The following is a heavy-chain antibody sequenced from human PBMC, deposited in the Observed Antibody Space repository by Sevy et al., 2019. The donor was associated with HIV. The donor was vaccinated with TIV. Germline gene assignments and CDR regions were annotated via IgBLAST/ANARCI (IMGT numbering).Heavy chain of an antibody. Sequence: WGSLRLSCAISGFTVNDKYIIWVRQAPGKGLEWVSVIFSSGSTYYADSAKGRFTISRDNSKNTVDLQMNSVRAEDTAVYYCVSLFLSYRSGWSYFDYWGQRTLVTVSS. V-gene: IGHV3-66*02. CDR3: VSLFLSYRSGWSYFDY. D-gene: IGHD6-19*01. CDR1: GFTVNDKY. J-gene: IGHJ4*02. CDR2: IFSSGST.